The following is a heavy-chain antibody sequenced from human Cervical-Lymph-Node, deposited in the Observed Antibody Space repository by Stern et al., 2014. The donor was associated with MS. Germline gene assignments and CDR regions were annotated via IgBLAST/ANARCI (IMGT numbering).Heavy chain of an antibody. Sequence: QVQLVQSGAEVKKPGSPVNVSCKASGGTFNNFAVSWVRQVPGQGYEWMGGIMPIFESTNYAQKFRHRVTITADKSTNTVYMELSSLKYDDTAMYYCVRGLSGYDYWYFDLWGRGTLVTVSS. J-gene: IGHJ2*01. D-gene: IGHD5-12*01. V-gene: IGHV1-69*06. CDR1: GGTFNNFA. CDR2: IMPIFEST. CDR3: VRGLSGYDYWYFDL.